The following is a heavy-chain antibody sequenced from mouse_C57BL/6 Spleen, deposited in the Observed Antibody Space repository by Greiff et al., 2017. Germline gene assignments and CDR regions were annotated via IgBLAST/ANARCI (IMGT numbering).Heavy chain of an antibody. CDR1: GYTFTDYN. J-gene: IGHJ2*01. Sequence: VQLQQSGPELVKPGASVTMSCKASGYTFTDYNMHWVKQSHGKSLEWIGYINPNNGGTSYNQKFKGKATLTVNKSSSTAYMELRSLTSEDSAVYYCAREGYGTYFGYWGQGTTLTVSS. CDR2: INPNNGGT. D-gene: IGHD1-1*01. V-gene: IGHV1-22*01. CDR3: AREGYGTYFGY.